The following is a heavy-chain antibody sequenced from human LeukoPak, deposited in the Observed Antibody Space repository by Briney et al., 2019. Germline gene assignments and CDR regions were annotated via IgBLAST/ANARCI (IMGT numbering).Heavy chain of an antibody. CDR3: ARTQGVTRDAFDI. V-gene: IGHV1-46*01. D-gene: IGHD3-10*01. CDR1: GYTFTSYY. J-gene: IGHJ3*02. CDR2: INPSDYST. Sequence: ASVKVSCKASGYTFTSYYIHWVRQAPGQGLEWMGIINPSDYSTSYAQKFQDRVTMTRDTSTSTAYMELSSLISEDTAVYYCARTQGVTRDAFDIWGQGTMVTVSS.